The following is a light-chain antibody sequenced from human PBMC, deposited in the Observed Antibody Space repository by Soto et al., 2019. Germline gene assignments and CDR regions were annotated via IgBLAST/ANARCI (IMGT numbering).Light chain of an antibody. J-gene: IGLJ1*01. CDR2: DVT. CDR3: SSYSSTSTRRL. V-gene: IGLV2-14*03. Sequence: QSALTQPASLSASPGQSITIPCTGTSNAMGGYNYVSWYQQFPGKAPKLRIYDVTNQPSGVSFRFSGSTSGNTASLTISGLQAEDEARYHCSSYSSTSTRRLFGAGTKVTVL. CDR1: SNAMGGYNY.